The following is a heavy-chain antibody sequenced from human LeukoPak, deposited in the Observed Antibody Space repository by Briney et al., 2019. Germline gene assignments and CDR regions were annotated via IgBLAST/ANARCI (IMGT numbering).Heavy chain of an antibody. D-gene: IGHD3-22*01. CDR3: AKSSSRYYDSSGQYTDY. CDR2: ISGSGGST. J-gene: IGHJ4*02. V-gene: IGHV3-23*01. CDR1: GFTFSSYA. Sequence: GSLRLSCAASGFTFSSYAMSWVRQAPGKGLEWVSAISGSGGSTYYADSVKGRFTISRDNSKSTLYLQMNSLRAEDTAVYYCAKSSSRYYDSSGQYTDYWGQGTLVTVSS.